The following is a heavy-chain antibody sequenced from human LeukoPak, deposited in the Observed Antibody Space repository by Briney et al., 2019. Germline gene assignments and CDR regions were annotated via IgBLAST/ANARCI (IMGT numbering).Heavy chain of an antibody. CDR2: IYNSGST. D-gene: IGHD1-26*01. CDR3: TRDRELGF. J-gene: IGHJ4*02. CDR1: GGSISIYY. V-gene: IGHV4-59*01. Sequence: SETLSLTCTVPGGSISIYYWNWIRQPPGKGLEWIGSIYNSGSTTYNPSLKSRVTISGDMSKNQFSLKLSSVTAADTAVYYCTRDRELGFWGQGTLVTVSS.